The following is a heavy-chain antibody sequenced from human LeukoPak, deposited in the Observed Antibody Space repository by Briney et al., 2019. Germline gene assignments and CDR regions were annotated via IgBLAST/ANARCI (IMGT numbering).Heavy chain of an antibody. CDR1: GFTLSNAW. D-gene: IGHD2-15*01. Sequence: GGSLGRSCAASGFTLSNAWMGWVREAPGGGMEGGGRIKSKTDGGTTEYAAPVKGRFTISRDYSKNTLDLPMNSLKTEDTAVYYCTTYRGGSYPWGQGAQVTVSS. V-gene: IGHV3-15*01. CDR3: TTYRGGSYP. CDR2: IKSKTDGGTT. J-gene: IGHJ5*02.